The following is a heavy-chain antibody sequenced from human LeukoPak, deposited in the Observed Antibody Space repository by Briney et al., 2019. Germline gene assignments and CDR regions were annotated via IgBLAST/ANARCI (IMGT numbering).Heavy chain of an antibody. CDR2: ISYDGSNK. J-gene: IGHJ6*03. Sequence: GRSLRLSCAASGFTFSSYAMHWVRQAPGKGLEWVAVISYDGSNKYYADSVKGRFTISRDNSKNTLYLQMNSLRAEDTAVYYCAREVRDYYYMDVWGKGTTVTVSS. V-gene: IGHV3-30-3*01. CDR3: AREVRDYYYMDV. CDR1: GFTFSSYA.